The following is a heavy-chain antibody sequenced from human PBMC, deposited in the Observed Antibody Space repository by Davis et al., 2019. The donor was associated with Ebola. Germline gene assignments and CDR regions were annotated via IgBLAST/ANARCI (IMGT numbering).Heavy chain of an antibody. CDR2: ISWNSGSI. J-gene: IGHJ5*02. Sequence: PGGSLRLSCAVSGFTFDDYAMHWVRQAPGKGLEWVSGISWNSGSIGYADSVKGRFTISRDNAKNSLYLQMNSLRDEDTAVYYCARTWFRDMGWFDPWGQGTLVTVSS. V-gene: IGHV3-9*01. D-gene: IGHD3-10*01. CDR3: ARTWFRDMGWFDP. CDR1: GFTFDDYA.